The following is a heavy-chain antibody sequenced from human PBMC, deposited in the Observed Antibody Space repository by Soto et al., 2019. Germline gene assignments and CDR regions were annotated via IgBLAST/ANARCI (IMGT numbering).Heavy chain of an antibody. J-gene: IGHJ6*02. D-gene: IGHD2-21*01. CDR3: ARDFLTYCGGDCYDYGMDV. V-gene: IGHV3-33*01. Sequence: GGSLRLSCAASGFTFSSYGMHWVRQAPGKGLEWVAVIWYDGSNKYYADTVKGRFTISRDNSKNTLYLQMNSLRAEDTAVYYCARDFLTYCGGDCYDYGMDVWGQGTTVTVSS. CDR1: GFTFSSYG. CDR2: IWYDGSNK.